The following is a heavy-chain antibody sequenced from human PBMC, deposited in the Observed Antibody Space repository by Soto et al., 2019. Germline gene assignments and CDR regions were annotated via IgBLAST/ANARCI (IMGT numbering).Heavy chain of an antibody. J-gene: IGHJ4*02. CDR3: ARHLDYSSGFSMAY. V-gene: IGHV4-39*01. Sequence: SETLSLTCTVSGGSIGSTTHYWGWIRQPPGKGLEWIGKIYYSGSTYYNPSLKSRVTISVDTSKNQFSLNLTSVTAADTAVYYCARHLDYSSGFSMAYWGQGTLVTVS. CDR2: IYYSGST. CDR1: GGSIGSTTHY. D-gene: IGHD6-19*01.